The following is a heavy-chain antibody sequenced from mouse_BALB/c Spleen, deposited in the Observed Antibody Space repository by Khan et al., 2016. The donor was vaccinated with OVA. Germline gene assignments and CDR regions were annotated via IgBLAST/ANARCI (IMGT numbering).Heavy chain of an antibody. J-gene: IGHJ4*01. Sequence: VQLVESGPGLVAPSQSLSITCTVSGFSLTDYGVSWIRQPPGKGLEWLGVIWGGGSTYYNSVLKSRLSISKDNSKSQVFLKMNSLQTDDTAMYYCAKQIWSPYYGMDYWGRGTSVTVSS. D-gene: IGHD1-1*02. CDR2: IWGGGST. CDR1: GFSLTDYG. V-gene: IGHV2-6-5*01. CDR3: AKQIWSPYYGMDY.